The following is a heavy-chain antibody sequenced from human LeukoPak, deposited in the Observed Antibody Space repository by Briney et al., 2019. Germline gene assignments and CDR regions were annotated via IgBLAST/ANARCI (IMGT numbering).Heavy chain of an antibody. V-gene: IGHV3-23*01. Sequence: GGPLRHSVAATEFTLSTYAMSGVGTAPGKALDGVSAISGSGGSTYYADSVKGRFTISRDNSKNTLYLQMNSLRAEDTAVYYCARSQGGDLGVDVWGQGTTVTVSS. CDR3: ARSQGGDLGVDV. J-gene: IGHJ6*02. CDR2: ISGSGGST. CDR1: EFTLSTYA. D-gene: IGHD2-21*02.